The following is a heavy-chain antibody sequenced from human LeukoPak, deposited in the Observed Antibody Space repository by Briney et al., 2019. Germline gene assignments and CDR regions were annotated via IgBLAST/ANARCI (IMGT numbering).Heavy chain of an antibody. V-gene: IGHV1-69*13. CDR2: IIPIFGTA. D-gene: IGHD5-24*01. J-gene: IGHJ4*02. Sequence: ASVKVSCKASGGTFSSYVISWVRQAPGQGLEWVGGIIPIFGTANYAQKFQGRVTITADESTSTAYMELSSLRSEDTAVYYCARLVEMATITAPYYFDYWGQGTLVTVSS. CDR1: GGTFSSYV. CDR3: ARLVEMATITAPYYFDY.